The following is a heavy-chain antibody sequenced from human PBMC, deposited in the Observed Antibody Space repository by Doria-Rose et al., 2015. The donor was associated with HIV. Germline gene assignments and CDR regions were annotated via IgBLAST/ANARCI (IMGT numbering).Heavy chain of an antibody. CDR3: ARIKSSRWYHKYCFDV. J-gene: IGHJ4*02. V-gene: IGHV2-26*01. D-gene: IGHD6-13*01. CDR1: GVSLSSPGMG. CDR2: IFSDDER. Sequence: QVQLVQSGPVLVKPTETLTLTCTVSGVSLSSPGMGVSWIRQPPGKALEWLANIFSDDERSYQTSLKSRLTISRGTSKSQVVLTVTDRDPVDAATYYCARIKSSRWYHKYCFDVWGQGTLVIVSA.